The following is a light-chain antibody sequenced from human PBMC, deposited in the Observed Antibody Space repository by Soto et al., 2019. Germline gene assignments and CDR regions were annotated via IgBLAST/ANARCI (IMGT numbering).Light chain of an antibody. V-gene: IGLV2-18*02. CDR1: SSDIGSHKN. J-gene: IGLJ1*01. Sequence: QSALTQPPSVSGSPGQSVTISCSGSSSDIGSHKNVSWYKQAPGTPPKLIISEVGGRPSGVPDRFSESKSGNTASLTISGLQPEDEADYYCSSYISSITLHVFGTGTKLTVL. CDR3: SSYISSITLHV. CDR2: EVG.